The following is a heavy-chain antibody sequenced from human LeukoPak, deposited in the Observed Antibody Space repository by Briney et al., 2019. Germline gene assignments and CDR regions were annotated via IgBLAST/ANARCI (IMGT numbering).Heavy chain of an antibody. J-gene: IGHJ3*02. CDR3: AKDRAIVIVPTAIKAADAFDI. D-gene: IGHD2-2*02. CDR2: IRYDGSNK. Sequence: GGSLRLSCAASGFTFSSYGMHWVRQAPGKGLEWVAFIRYDGSNKYYADSVKGRFTISRDNSKNTLYLQMNSLRVEDTAVYYCAKDRAIVIVPTAIKAADAFDIWGQGTTVTVSS. V-gene: IGHV3-30*02. CDR1: GFTFSSYG.